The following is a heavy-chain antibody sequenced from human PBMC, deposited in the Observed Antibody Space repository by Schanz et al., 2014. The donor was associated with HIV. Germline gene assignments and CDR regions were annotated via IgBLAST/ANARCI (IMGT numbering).Heavy chain of an antibody. J-gene: IGHJ4*02. V-gene: IGHV4-34*01. Sequence: QVQLHQWGAGLLKPSETLSLTCAVYGGSFSAYYWSWIRQHPGKGLEWIANIYNSGSTYYNPSLQSRVTISVDTSKNQFSLKLSSVTAADTAVYYCARVPPSDSSGYYPFDYWGQGTLVTVSS. CDR2: IYNSGST. CDR3: ARVPPSDSSGYYPFDY. D-gene: IGHD3-22*01. CDR1: GGSFSAYY.